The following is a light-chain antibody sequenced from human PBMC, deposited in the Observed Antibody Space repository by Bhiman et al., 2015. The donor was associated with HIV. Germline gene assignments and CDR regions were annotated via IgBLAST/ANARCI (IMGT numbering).Light chain of an antibody. CDR3: ASWEDSLSGVV. V-gene: IGLV3-1*01. CDR1: KLGDKY. J-gene: IGLJ2*01. Sequence: SYELTQPPSVSVSPGQTASITCSGDKLGDKYSCWYQQKPGQSPVVVIYQDNRRPSGVPDRFSGSKSGTSASLAISGLRSEDEADYYCASWEDSLSGVVFGGGTKLTVL. CDR2: QDN.